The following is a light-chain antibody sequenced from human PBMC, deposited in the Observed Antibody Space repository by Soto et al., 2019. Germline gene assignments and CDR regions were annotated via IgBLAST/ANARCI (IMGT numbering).Light chain of an antibody. CDR1: HSLIHISGYNF. J-gene: IGKJ2*01. CDR3: MQALQTPYT. CDR2: LGS. Sequence: DIVMTQSPLSLPVTPGERASISCRSSHSLIHISGYNFLDWFLQKPGQSPQLLIYLGSNRASGVPDRFSVSGSGTDFTLKISRVEAEDVGVYYCMQALQTPYTFGQGTKLEIK. V-gene: IGKV2-28*01.